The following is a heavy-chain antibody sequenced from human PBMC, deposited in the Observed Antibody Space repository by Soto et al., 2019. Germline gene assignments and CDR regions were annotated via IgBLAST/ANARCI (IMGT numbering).Heavy chain of an antibody. Sequence: GGSLRLSCAASGFTFSSYGMHWVRQAPGKGLEWVAVIWYDGSNKYYADSVKGRFTISRDNSKNTLYLQMNSLRAEDTAVYYCARAPDNPSYFDYWGQGTLVTVSS. D-gene: IGHD1-20*01. J-gene: IGHJ4*02. CDR1: GFTFSSYG. V-gene: IGHV3-33*01. CDR2: IWYDGSNK. CDR3: ARAPDNPSYFDY.